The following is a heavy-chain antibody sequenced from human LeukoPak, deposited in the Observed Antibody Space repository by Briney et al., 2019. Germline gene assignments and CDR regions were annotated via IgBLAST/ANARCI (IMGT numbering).Heavy chain of an antibody. CDR2: ISSSSSYI. CDR1: GFTFSSYS. Sequence: PGGSLRLSCAASGFTFSSYSMNWVRQAPGKGLEWVSSISSSSSYIYYADSVKGRFTISRDNAKNSLYLQMNSLRAEDTAVYYCARGPVAQPYYFDYWGQGTLVTVS. D-gene: IGHD4-23*01. CDR3: ARGPVAQPYYFDY. V-gene: IGHV3-21*01. J-gene: IGHJ4*02.